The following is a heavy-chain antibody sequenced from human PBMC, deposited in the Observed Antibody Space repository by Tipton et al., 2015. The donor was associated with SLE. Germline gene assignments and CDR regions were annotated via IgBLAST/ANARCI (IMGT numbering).Heavy chain of an antibody. D-gene: IGHD2-15*01. Sequence: TLSLTCSVSGDSFTSYYWSWIRQPPGKGLEWIGYIYYSGSTNYNPSLKSRVTISVDRSKKQFSLNLNSVTAADTAVYYCAGAWEGYCSGGSCSVLDYWGQGTLVTVSS. V-gene: IGHV4-59*01. J-gene: IGHJ4*02. CDR2: IYYSGST. CDR3: AGAWEGYCSGGSCSVLDY. CDR1: GDSFTSYY.